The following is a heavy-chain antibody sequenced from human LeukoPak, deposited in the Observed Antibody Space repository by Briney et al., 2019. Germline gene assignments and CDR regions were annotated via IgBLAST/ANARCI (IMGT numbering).Heavy chain of an antibody. CDR2: IYYSGST. CDR3: ARTPLRAAPFDY. Sequence: SETLSLTCTASGGSISSSSYYWGWIRQPPGKGLEWIGSIYYSGSTYYNPSLKSRVTISVDTSKNQFSLKLSSVTAADTAVYYCARTPLRAAPFDYWGQGTLVTVSS. CDR1: GGSISSSSYY. V-gene: IGHV4-39*07. J-gene: IGHJ4*02. D-gene: IGHD6-6*01.